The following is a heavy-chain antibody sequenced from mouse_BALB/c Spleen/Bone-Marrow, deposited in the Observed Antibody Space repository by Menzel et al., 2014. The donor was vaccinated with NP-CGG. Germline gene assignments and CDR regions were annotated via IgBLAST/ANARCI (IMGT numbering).Heavy chain of an antibody. CDR1: GFNIKDTY. V-gene: IGHV14-3*02. CDR2: IDPANGNT. Sequence: EVQLQQSGAELVKPGASVKLSCTASGFNIKDTYMHWVKQRPEQGLEWIGGIDPANGNTTYDPKFQGKATLTADTSSNTAYLQLSSLTSEDTAVYFCARAYYGNYPYAMDYWGQGTSVTVSS. J-gene: IGHJ4*01. CDR3: ARAYYGNYPYAMDY. D-gene: IGHD2-10*01.